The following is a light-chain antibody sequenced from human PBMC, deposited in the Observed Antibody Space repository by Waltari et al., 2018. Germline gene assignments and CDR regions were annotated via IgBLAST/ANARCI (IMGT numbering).Light chain of an antibody. CDR1: MLGATF. CDR3: QAWDSGVV. V-gene: IGLV3-1*01. CDR2: QDT. Sequence: SCELTQPLSVSVSPGPTDRTTFPGPMLGATFASWYQQKPGQSPVLVIYQDTQRPSGIPERFSGSNSGNTATLTISGTQALDEADYYCQAWDSGVVFGGGTKLTVL. J-gene: IGLJ2*01.